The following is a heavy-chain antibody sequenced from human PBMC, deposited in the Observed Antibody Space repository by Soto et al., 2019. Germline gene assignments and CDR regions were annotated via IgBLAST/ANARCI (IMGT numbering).Heavy chain of an antibody. CDR1: GFTFSIYW. CDR3: ARSDYGDYVNY. CDR2: INQDESEK. Sequence: GGSLRLSCAASGFTFSIYWMTWVRQTPGKGLEWVANINQDESEKYYVDSVKGRFTISRDNAKTSLYLQMNSLRAEDTAVYYCARSDYGDYVNYWGQGTPVTVSS. V-gene: IGHV3-7*05. J-gene: IGHJ4*02. D-gene: IGHD4-17*01.